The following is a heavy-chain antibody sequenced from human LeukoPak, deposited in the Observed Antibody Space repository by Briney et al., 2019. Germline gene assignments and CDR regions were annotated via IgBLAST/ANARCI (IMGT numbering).Heavy chain of an antibody. D-gene: IGHD6-13*01. V-gene: IGHV4-59*01. CDR2: IYYSGST. CDR3: ARGTYGSSWQPEHFDY. J-gene: IGHJ4*02. Sequence: KPSETLSLTCTVSGGSISSYYWSWIRQPPGKGLEWIGYIYYSGSTNYNPSLKSRVTISVDTSKNQFSLKLSSLTAADTAVYYCARGTYGSSWQPEHFDYWGQGTLVTVSS. CDR1: GGSISSYY.